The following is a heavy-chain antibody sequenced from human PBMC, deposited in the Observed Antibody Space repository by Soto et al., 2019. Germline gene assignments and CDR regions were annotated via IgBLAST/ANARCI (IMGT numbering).Heavy chain of an antibody. CDR3: ARRLRAGYFGDPIGSSSSEGVAFWFDP. CDR1: GYSFTSYW. J-gene: IGHJ5*02. Sequence: PGESLKISCKGSGYSFTSYWIGWVRQMPGKGLEWMGIIYPGDSDTRYSPSFQGQVTISADKSISTAYLQWSSLKASDTAMYYCARRLRAGYFGDPIGSSSSEGVAFWFDPWGQGTLVTVSS. D-gene: IGHD3-9*01. CDR2: IYPGDSDT. V-gene: IGHV5-51*01.